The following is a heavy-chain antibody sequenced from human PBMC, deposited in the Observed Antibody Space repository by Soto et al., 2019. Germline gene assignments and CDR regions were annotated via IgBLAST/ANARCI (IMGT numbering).Heavy chain of an antibody. J-gene: IGHJ3*02. CDR2: IYYSGIT. V-gene: IGHV4-31*03. CDR1: GGSVSSGAYY. CDR3: ARARLRAVYAFDI. Sequence: PSETLSLTCTVSGGSVSSGAYYWPWIRQRPGKGLEWIGYIYYSGITYHSPSLKSRFSISHDTSKNQFSLRLSSVIAADTAMYYCARARLRAVYAFDIWGQGTMVTGSS. D-gene: IGHD5-12*01.